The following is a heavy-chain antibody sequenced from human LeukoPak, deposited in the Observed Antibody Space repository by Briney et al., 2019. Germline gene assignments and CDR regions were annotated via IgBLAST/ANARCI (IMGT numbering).Heavy chain of an antibody. J-gene: IGHJ4*02. CDR1: GGSFSGYY. CDR3: ASYNCSSTSCYDY. D-gene: IGHD2-2*01. Sequence: SETLSLTCAVYGGSFSGYYWSWIRQPPGKGLEWIGEINHSGSTNYNPSLKSRVTISVDTSKNQFSLKLSSVTAADTAVYYCASYNCSSTSCYDYWGQGTLVTVSS. V-gene: IGHV4-34*01. CDR2: INHSGST.